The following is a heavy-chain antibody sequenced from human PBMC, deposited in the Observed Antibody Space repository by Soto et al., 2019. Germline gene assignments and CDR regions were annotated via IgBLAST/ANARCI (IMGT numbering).Heavy chain of an antibody. D-gene: IGHD4-17*01. Sequence: GGSLRLSCAASGFTFSSYAMIWVRQAPGKGLEWVSAISGSGGSTYYADSVKGRFTISRDNSKNTLYLQMNSLRAEDTAVYYCAKVGDYGDYVWTYYFDYWGQGTLVTVSS. CDR3: AKVGDYGDYVWTYYFDY. CDR2: ISGSGGST. V-gene: IGHV3-23*01. CDR1: GFTFSSYA. J-gene: IGHJ4*02.